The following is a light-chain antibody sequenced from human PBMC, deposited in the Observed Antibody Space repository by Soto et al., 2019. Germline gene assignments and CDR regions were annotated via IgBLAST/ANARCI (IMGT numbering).Light chain of an antibody. CDR1: QGISSR. J-gene: IGKJ5*01. CDR2: AAS. V-gene: IGKV1-12*01. Sequence: IRMTQSPSSLSASVGARVIITCRASQGISSRLAWDQQKPRKAPKPPIYAASRLQSGVPSRFSGSGSGTDFTLTISRLQPEDCATYYCQQANSFPLTFGQGTRLEIK. CDR3: QQANSFPLT.